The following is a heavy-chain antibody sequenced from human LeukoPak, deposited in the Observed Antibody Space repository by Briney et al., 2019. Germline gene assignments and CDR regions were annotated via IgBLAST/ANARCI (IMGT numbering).Heavy chain of an antibody. D-gene: IGHD3-3*01. J-gene: IGHJ6*03. CDR3: ARVRYTIFGMEYYMDV. CDR1: GFTFSSYG. V-gene: IGHV3-21*01. CDR2: ISSSSSYI. Sequence: GGSLRLSCAASGFTFSSYGMNWVRQAPGKGLEWVSSISSSSSYIYYADSVKGRFTISRDNAKNSLYLQMNSLRAEDTAVYYCARVRYTIFGMEYYMDVWGKGTTVTVSS.